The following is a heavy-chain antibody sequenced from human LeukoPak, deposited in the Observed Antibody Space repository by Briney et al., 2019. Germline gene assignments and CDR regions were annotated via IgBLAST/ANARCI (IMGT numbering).Heavy chain of an antibody. D-gene: IGHD3-10*01. V-gene: IGHV4-4*02. CDR2: IYHSGST. CDR1: GGSISSGNW. CDR3: ARGVYYGSGSYYGALGYYYGMDV. Sequence: SETLSLTCTVSGGSISSGNWWSWVRQPPGKGLEWIGEIYHSGSTNYNPSLKSRVTISVDKSKNRFSLKLSSVTAADTAVYYCARGVYYGSGSYYGALGYYYGMDVWGKGTTVTVSS. J-gene: IGHJ6*04.